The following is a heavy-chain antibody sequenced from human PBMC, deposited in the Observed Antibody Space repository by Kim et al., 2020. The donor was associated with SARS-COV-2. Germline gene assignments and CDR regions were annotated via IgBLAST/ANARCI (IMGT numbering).Heavy chain of an antibody. CDR2: MNPNTGDP. J-gene: IGHJ2*01. V-gene: IGHV7-4-1*02. Sequence: QAPGQGVGWMGWMNPNTGDPTYAPAFTGRFVFSLDTSVSTAYLQISSLRAEDTAVYFCATRYSSSYFDLWGHGTLVTVSS. D-gene: IGHD6-13*01. CDR3: ATRYSSSYFDL.